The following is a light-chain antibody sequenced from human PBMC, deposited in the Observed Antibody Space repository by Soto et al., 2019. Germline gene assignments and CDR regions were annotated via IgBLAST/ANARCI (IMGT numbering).Light chain of an antibody. CDR1: QSVGSGY. V-gene: IGKV3-20*01. Sequence: EIVLTQSPGTLSLSPGERATLSCRASQSVGSGYLSWFQQRSGQAPRLLIYGASNRATGIPDRFSGSGSGTDFTLTINRLEPEDFAVYYCQQFGGAPTFGQLARVEIK. J-gene: IGKJ1*01. CDR2: GAS. CDR3: QQFGGAPT.